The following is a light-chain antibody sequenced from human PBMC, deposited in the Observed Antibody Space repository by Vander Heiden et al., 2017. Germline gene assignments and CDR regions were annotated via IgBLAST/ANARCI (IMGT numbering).Light chain of an antibody. J-gene: IGLJ2*01. CDR1: SSDVGASNY. V-gene: IGLV2-8*01. Sequence: QSALTQPPSASGPPGQSVTISCTGTSSDVGASNYVSWYQQHPGKAPKVMIYEVSKRPSGVADRFSGSKSGNTASLTVSGLRADDEADYYCSSYAGRSNYVVFGGGTKLTVL. CDR2: EVS. CDR3: SSYAGRSNYVV.